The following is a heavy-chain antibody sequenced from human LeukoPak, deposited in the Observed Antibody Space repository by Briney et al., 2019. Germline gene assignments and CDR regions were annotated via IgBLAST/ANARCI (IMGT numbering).Heavy chain of an antibody. CDR2: IWYDGSNK. D-gene: IGHD4-17*01. CDR1: GFTFSSYG. V-gene: IGHV3-33*01. Sequence: PGRSLRLSCAASGFTFSSYGMHWVRQAPGKGLEWVAVIWYDGSNKYYADSVKGRFTISRDNSKNTLYLQMNSLRAEDTAVYYCARELRYYYYGMDVWGQGTTVTVSS. CDR3: ARELRYYYYGMDV. J-gene: IGHJ6*02.